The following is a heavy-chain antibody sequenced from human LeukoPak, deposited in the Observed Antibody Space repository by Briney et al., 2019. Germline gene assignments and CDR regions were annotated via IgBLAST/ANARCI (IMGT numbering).Heavy chain of an antibody. CDR1: GYTFTGYY. V-gene: IGHV1-2*02. CDR2: INPKSGAT. Sequence: ASVKVSCKASGYTFTGYYMHWVRQAPGQGLEWMGWINPKSGATTYAQKFQDRVTLTRDTSINTAYMDLSGLTSDDTAVFYCATGATEGYYYYYGLDVWGQGTTVTVSS. J-gene: IGHJ6*02. CDR3: ATGATEGYYYYYGLDV.